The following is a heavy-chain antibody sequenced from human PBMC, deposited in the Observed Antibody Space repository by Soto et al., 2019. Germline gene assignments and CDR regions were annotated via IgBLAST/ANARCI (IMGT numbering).Heavy chain of an antibody. V-gene: IGHV4-59*01. CDR1: GGSISSYY. CDR3: ARVAPGFKVHFDY. Sequence: PSETLSLTCTVSGGSISSYYWSWIRQPPGKGLEWIGYIYYSGSTNYNPSLKSRVTISVDTSKNQFSLKLSSVTAADTAVYYCARVAPGFKVHFDYWGQGTLVTVSS. CDR2: IYYSGST. D-gene: IGHD3-10*01. J-gene: IGHJ4*02.